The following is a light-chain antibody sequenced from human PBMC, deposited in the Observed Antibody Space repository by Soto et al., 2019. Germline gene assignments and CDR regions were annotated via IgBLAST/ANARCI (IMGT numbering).Light chain of an antibody. J-gene: IGLJ1*01. CDR1: SSDVGSYNF. V-gene: IGLV2-23*02. CDR3: CSYAGSYTYV. Sequence: QAALTEPASVCGSPGQAITISCTGTSSDVGSYNFVSWYQQHPGKAPKLMIYEVSKRPSGVSNGFSGSKSGNTASLTISGLQAEDEADYYCCSYAGSYTYVFGTGTKVTVL. CDR2: EVS.